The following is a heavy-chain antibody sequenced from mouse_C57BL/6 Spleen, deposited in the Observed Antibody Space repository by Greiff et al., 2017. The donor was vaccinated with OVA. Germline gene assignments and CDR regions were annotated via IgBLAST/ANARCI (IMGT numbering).Heavy chain of an antibody. Sequence: EVKVEESGRGLVQPGGSMKLSCVASGFTFSNYWMNWVRQSPEKGLEWVAQIRLKSDTYATHYAQSVKGRFTISRDDSTSRVYLQMNNLRSEDTGIYYCASSSCSWCAYWGQGTLVTVSA. CDR1: GFTFSNYW. J-gene: IGHJ3*01. D-gene: IGHD3-2*02. CDR3: ASSSCSWCAY. V-gene: IGHV6-3*01. CDR2: IRLKSDTYAT.